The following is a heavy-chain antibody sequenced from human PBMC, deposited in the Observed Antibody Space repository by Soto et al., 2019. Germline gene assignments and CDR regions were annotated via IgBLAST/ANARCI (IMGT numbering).Heavy chain of an antibody. CDR3: ARSFNDWTTYFDY. CDR2: LYTGGSA. CDR1: GFSVTDHY. Sequence: GGSLRLSCAASGFSVTDHYMTWVRQAPGKGLEWVSVLYTGGSAYCGDSVKGRFTISRDSSTNTLYLQMNSLKVGDTAFYFCARSFNDWTTYFDYWSEGTLVTVSS. V-gene: IGHV3-53*01. J-gene: IGHJ4*02. D-gene: IGHD3-9*01.